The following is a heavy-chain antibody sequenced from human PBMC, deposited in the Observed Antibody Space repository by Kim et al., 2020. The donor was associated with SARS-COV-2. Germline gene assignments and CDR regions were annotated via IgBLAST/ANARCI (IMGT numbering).Heavy chain of an antibody. D-gene: IGHD3-3*01. J-gene: IGHJ3*02. CDR1: GGSISSYY. CDR3: ARDGVYYDFWSGSSPGAFDI. CDR2: IYYSGST. V-gene: IGHV4-59*13. Sequence: SETLSLTCTVSGGSISSYYWSWIRQPPGKGLEWIGYIYYSGSTNYNPSLKSRVTISVDTSKNQFSLKLSSVTAADTAVYYCARDGVYYDFWSGSSPGAFDIWGQGTMVTVSS.